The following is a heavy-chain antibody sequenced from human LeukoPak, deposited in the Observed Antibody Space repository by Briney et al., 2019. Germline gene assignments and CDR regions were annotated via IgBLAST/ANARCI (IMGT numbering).Heavy chain of an antibody. CDR3: ANEKWLGGYYFDY. CDR1: GFTFSTYT. CDR2: ISSSSSYI. Sequence: KPGGSLRLSCAASGFTFSTYTMNWVRQAPGKGLEWVSSISSSSSYIYYADSVKGRFTISRDNAKNSLYLQINSLRAEDTAVYYCANEKWLGGYYFDYWGQGTLVTVSS. J-gene: IGHJ4*02. V-gene: IGHV3-21*01. D-gene: IGHD6-19*01.